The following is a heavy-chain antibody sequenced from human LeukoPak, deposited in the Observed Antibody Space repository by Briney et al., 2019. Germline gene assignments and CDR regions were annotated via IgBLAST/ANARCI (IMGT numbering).Heavy chain of an antibody. Sequence: GGSLRLSXAASGFTFTSXAMXXXRQAPGKGXXXXXXXXXXGSSTHXADSXKGXXXXXXDNSNNTLYLQINSLRAEDTXAYYXAKGAQYDFWTGYTLEYFDVWGKGTLVTVSS. CDR3: AKGAQYDFWTGYTLEYFDV. CDR2: XXXXGSST. J-gene: IGHJ4*02. V-gene: IGHV3-23*05. D-gene: IGHD3-3*01. CDR1: GFTFTSXA.